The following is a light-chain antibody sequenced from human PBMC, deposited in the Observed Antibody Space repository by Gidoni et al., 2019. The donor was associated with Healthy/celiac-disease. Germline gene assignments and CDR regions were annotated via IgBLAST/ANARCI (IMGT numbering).Light chain of an antibody. J-gene: IGKJ1*01. V-gene: IGKV1-5*01. CDR1: QSISSW. Sequence: DLQMTQSPSTLSASVGDRVTITCRASQSISSWLAWYQQKPGKAPKLLIYDASSLESGVPSRFSGSGSGTEFTLTISSLQPDDFATYYCQQYNSYSESFXXXTKVEIK. CDR3: QQYNSYSES. CDR2: DAS.